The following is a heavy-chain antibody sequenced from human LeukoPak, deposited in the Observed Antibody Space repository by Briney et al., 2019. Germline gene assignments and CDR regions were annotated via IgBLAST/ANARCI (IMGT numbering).Heavy chain of an antibody. J-gene: IGHJ4*02. Sequence: ASVKDSCKASAYTFIDYGVSWGRQAPGQGLEWLGWISVYNGNTRYAQKFQDRVTMTTDTSTNTAYMELRSLRSDDTAVYYCARDVYAKVTSVTTVGYWGQGTLVTVSS. D-gene: IGHD4-17*01. CDR3: ARDVYAKVTSVTTVGY. CDR2: ISVYNGNT. CDR1: AYTFIDYG. V-gene: IGHV1-18*01.